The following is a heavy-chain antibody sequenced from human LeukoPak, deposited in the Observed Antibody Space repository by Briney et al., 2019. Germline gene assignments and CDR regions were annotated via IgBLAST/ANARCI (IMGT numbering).Heavy chain of an antibody. CDR2: INHSGST. CDR3: ARVEIAVSLRFDY. J-gene: IGHJ4*02. Sequence: PSETLSLTCAVDGGTFSGYYWSWIRQPPGKGLEWIGEINHSGSTNYNPSLKSRVTISVDTSTNQFSLKLSSVTAADTAVYYCARVEIAVSLRFDYWGQGTLVTVSS. D-gene: IGHD5-24*01. CDR1: GGTFSGYY. V-gene: IGHV4-34*01.